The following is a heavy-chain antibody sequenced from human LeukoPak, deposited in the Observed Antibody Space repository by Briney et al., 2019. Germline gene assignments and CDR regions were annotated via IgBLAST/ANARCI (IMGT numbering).Heavy chain of an antibody. Sequence: GGSLRLSCAASGFTFSNYWMTWVRQAPGKGLEWVANIKQDGSERYYVDSVKGRFTISRDNAKNTLYLQMNSLRAEDTAVYYCAKDYKRGAAGTRLFDYWGQGTLVTVSS. CDR1: GFTFSNYW. J-gene: IGHJ4*02. CDR2: IKQDGSER. CDR3: AKDYKRGAAGTRLFDY. V-gene: IGHV3-7*01. D-gene: IGHD6-13*01.